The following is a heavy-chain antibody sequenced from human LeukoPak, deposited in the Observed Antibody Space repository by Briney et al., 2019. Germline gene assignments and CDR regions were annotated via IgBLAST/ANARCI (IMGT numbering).Heavy chain of an antibody. CDR3: ARDEYGDYYYYGMDV. J-gene: IGHJ6*02. V-gene: IGHV3-33*01. D-gene: IGHD4-17*01. CDR2: IWYDGSNK. CDR1: GFTFSSYG. Sequence: GGSLRLSCAASGFTFSSYGMHWVRQAPGKGLEWVAVIWYDGSNKYYADSVKGRFTISRDNSKNTLYLQVNSLRAEDTAVYYCARDEYGDYYYYGMDVWGQGTTVTVSS.